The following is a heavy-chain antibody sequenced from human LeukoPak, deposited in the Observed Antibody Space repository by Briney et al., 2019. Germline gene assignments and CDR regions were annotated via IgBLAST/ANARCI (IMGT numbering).Heavy chain of an antibody. J-gene: IGHJ4*02. CDR2: IWYDGSNK. CDR3: ARGPYSGSYLDY. V-gene: IGHV3-33*01. CDR1: GFTFSSYG. D-gene: IGHD1-26*01. Sequence: PGGSLRLSWAASGFTFSSYGMHWVRQAPGKGLEWVAVIWYDGSNKYYADSVKGRFTISRDNSKNTLYLQMNSLRAEDTAVYYCARGPYSGSYLDYWGQGTPVTVSS.